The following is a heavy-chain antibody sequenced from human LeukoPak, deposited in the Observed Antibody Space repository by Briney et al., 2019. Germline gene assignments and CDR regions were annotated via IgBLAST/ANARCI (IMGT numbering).Heavy chain of an antibody. J-gene: IGHJ6*02. Sequence: GGSLRLSCAASGFTFSSNPMTWVRRAPGKGLEYVSGISDNGGSAYYADSVKGRFTISRDKSKNTLSLQMSSLRVEDTALYYCVKDPYGMDVWGQGTTVTVSS. CDR1: GFTFSSNP. V-gene: IGHV3-64D*09. CDR3: VKDPYGMDV. CDR2: ISDNGGSA.